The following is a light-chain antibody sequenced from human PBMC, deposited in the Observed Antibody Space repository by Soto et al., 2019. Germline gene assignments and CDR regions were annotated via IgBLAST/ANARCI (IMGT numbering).Light chain of an antibody. Sequence: QSVLTQPPSVSAAPGQKVTISCSGSSSNIGGNSVSWYQQLPGTAPKLLIYDDTKRPSGIPDRFSGSKSGTSATLGITGFQTGDEADYCCGSWDSSLSAYVFGTGTKVTVL. CDR3: GSWDSSLSAYV. CDR2: DDT. CDR1: SSNIGGNS. V-gene: IGLV1-51*01. J-gene: IGLJ1*01.